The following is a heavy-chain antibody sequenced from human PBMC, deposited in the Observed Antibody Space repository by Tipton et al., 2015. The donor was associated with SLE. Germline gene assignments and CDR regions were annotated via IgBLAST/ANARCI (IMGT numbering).Heavy chain of an antibody. CDR2: IYPGGST. CDR1: GGSISSYY. CDR3: ASPEN. J-gene: IGHJ4*02. D-gene: IGHD1-14*01. V-gene: IGHV4-4*09. Sequence: TLSLTCTVSGGSISSYYWSWIRQPPGKGLEWIGHIYPGGSTIYNPSLQSRVTISIDTSKNQFSLKLSSVTAADTAMYYCASPENWGQGTLVTVSS.